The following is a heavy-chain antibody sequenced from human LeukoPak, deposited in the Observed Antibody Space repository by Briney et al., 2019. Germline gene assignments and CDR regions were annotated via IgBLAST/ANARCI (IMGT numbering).Heavy chain of an antibody. CDR1: EFTFSTYW. J-gene: IGHJ4*02. CDR3: VRAYYDSSGYYYVYFDH. V-gene: IGHV3-7*01. Sequence: GASLRLSCVASEFTFSTYWMGWVRQAPGKVLEWVANIKLDGIEKYYVDSVKGRFTISRDNAKNSLFLKMNSLRAEDTAVYYCVRAYYDSSGYYYVYFDHWGQGTLVTVSS. CDR2: IKLDGIEK. D-gene: IGHD3-22*01.